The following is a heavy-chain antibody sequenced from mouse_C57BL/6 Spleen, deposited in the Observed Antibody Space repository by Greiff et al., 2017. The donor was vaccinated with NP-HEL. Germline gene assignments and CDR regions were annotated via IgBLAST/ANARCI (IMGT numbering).Heavy chain of an antibody. CDR3: ARVYHAIDY. CDR2: INPNNGGT. Sequence: EVQLQQSGPELVKPGASVKISCKASGYTFTDYYMNWVKQSHGKSLEWIGDINPNNGGTSYNQKFKGKATLTVDKSSSTAYMELRSLTSEDSAVYDCARVYHAIDYWGQGTSVTVSS. CDR1: GYTFTDYY. V-gene: IGHV1-26*01. J-gene: IGHJ4*01.